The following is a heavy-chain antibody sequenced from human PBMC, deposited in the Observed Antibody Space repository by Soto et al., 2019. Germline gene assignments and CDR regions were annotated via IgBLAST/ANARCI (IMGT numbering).Heavy chain of an antibody. Sequence: GGSLRLSCAAAGFTFSSYGMHWGLQAPGKGLEWVAVIWYDGSNKYYADSVKGRFTISRDNSKNTLYLQMNSLRAEDTAVYYCARESVLRFLEWLSQSASYYYYGMDVWGQGTTVTVSS. V-gene: IGHV3-33*01. CDR1: GFTFSSYG. J-gene: IGHJ6*02. CDR2: IWYDGSNK. CDR3: ARESVLRFLEWLSQSASYYYYGMDV. D-gene: IGHD3-3*01.